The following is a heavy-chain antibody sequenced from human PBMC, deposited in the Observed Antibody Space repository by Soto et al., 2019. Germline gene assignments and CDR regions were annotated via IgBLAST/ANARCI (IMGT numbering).Heavy chain of an antibody. D-gene: IGHD1-26*01. CDR2: ISTSGATR. Sequence: GGSLRLSCVASGFTFSTDSMNWVRQAPGKGLEWVAHISTSGATRYYADSVKGRFTISRDNAKTSLYLQMDSLRNEDTAVYYCARFLGSGFDYWGQGTLVTSPQ. CDR3: ARFLGSGFDY. V-gene: IGHV3-48*02. J-gene: IGHJ4*02. CDR1: GFTFSTDS.